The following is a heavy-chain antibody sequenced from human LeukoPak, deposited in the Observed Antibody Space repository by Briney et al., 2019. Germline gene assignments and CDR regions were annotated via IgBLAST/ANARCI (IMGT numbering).Heavy chain of an antibody. CDR2: IYYSGST. J-gene: IGHJ4*02. CDR3: AGSGWYEYPDY. D-gene: IGHD6-19*01. Sequence: ASETLSLTCTVSGGSISSYYWSWIRQPPGKGLEWIGYIYYSGSTNYNPSLKSRVTISVDTSKNQFSLKLSSVTAADTAVYYCAGSGWYEYPDYWGQGTLVTVSS. V-gene: IGHV4-59*08. CDR1: GGSISSYY.